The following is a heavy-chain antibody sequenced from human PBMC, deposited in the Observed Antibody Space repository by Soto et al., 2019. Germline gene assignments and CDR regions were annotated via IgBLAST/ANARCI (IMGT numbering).Heavy chain of an antibody. D-gene: IGHD4-17*01. Sequence: QVQLQQWGAGLLKPSETLSLTCAVYGGAFSGYYWNWIRQPPGKGLEWIGEINDSGSTNYNPSLTSRVTISVDTSKNQFSLSLTSVTAADTAVYYCARCGDYVGGWYFDLWGRGTLVTVSS. CDR1: GGAFSGYY. V-gene: IGHV4-34*01. CDR2: INDSGST. J-gene: IGHJ2*01. CDR3: ARCGDYVGGWYFDL.